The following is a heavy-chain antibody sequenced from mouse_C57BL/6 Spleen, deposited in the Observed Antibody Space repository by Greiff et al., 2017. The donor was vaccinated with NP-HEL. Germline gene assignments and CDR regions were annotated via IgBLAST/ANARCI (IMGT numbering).Heavy chain of an antibody. D-gene: IGHD1-1*01. Sequence: EVQLQQSGPELVKPGASVKIPCKASGYTFTDYNMDWVKQSHGKSLEWIGDINPNNGGTIYNQKFKGKATLTVDKSSSTAYMELRSLTSEDPAVYYCASRFFYGSSGAWFAYWGQGTLVTVSA. J-gene: IGHJ3*01. CDR2: INPNNGGT. CDR3: ASRFFYGSSGAWFAY. CDR1: GYTFTDYN. V-gene: IGHV1-18*01.